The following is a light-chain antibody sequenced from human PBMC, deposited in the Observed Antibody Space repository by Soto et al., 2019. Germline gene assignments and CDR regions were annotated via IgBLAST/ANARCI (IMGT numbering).Light chain of an antibody. V-gene: IGKV3-20*01. CDR3: QQYGSSRWT. Sequence: EIVLTQSPGTLSLSPGERATLSCRASQSVSSSYLAWYQQKPGQAHRLLIYGASSRATGIQDRFSGSGSGTDFTLTIRRLEPEDFAVYYCQQYGSSRWTFGQGTKVDIK. CDR1: QSVSSSY. CDR2: GAS. J-gene: IGKJ1*01.